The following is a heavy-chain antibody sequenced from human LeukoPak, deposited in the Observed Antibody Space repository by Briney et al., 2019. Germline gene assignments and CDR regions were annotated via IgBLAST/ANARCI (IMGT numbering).Heavy chain of an antibody. CDR3: ARLGLYETYYFDY. CDR1: GGSISSKTYY. D-gene: IGHD2/OR15-2a*01. V-gene: IGHV4-39*01. Sequence: PSETLSLTCTVSGGSISSKTYYWGWIRQPPGKGLEWIGSVYYSGSTYYNPSLKSRVTISVDTSKNQFSLKLSSVTAADTATYYCARLGLYETYYFDYWGQGTLVTVSS. J-gene: IGHJ4*02. CDR2: VYYSGST.